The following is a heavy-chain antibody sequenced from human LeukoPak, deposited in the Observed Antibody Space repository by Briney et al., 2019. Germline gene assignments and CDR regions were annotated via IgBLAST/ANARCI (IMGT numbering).Heavy chain of an antibody. CDR1: GFTFSSYA. J-gene: IGHJ4*02. Sequence: SGGSLRLSCSASGFTFSSYAMHWVRQAPGKGLEYVSAISSNGGSTYYADSVKGRFIISRDNSKNTLYLQMSSLRAEDTAVYYCVPGGWGYSIYFDYWGQGTLVTVSS. V-gene: IGHV3-64D*06. D-gene: IGHD2-21*01. CDR3: VPGGWGYSIYFDY. CDR2: ISSNGGST.